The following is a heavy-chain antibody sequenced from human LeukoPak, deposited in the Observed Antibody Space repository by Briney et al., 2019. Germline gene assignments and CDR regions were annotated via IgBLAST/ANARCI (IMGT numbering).Heavy chain of an antibody. J-gene: IGHJ4*02. CDR2: MSGSGGST. CDR3: ATYRQVLLPFES. CDR1: GFTFSIYG. Sequence: GGSLRLSCAASGFTFSIYGMSWVRQAPGRGLEWVSAMSGSGGSTYYADSVRGRFTISRDNSKSTLSLQMNSLRVEDTAIYYCATYRQVLLPFESWGQGTLVTVSS. V-gene: IGHV3-23*01. D-gene: IGHD2-8*02.